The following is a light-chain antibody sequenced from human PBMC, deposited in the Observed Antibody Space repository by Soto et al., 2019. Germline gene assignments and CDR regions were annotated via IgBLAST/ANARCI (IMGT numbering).Light chain of an antibody. CDR2: GAS. J-gene: IGKJ4*01. Sequence: EIVMTQSAATLSVSPGERVTLYSRASQRVSRSLASYQQKPGQDPRLLINGASARATVIAARFSGSGSGTVFTLTISSEESEDFAVYYCHQYKSWPLTFGGGTKVEIK. V-gene: IGKV3-15*01. CDR3: HQYKSWPLT. CDR1: QRVSRS.